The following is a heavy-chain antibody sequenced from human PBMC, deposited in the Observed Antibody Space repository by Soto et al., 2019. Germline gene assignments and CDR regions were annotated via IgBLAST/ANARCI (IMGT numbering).Heavy chain of an antibody. Sequence: QITLKASGPTLVQPTQTLTLTCTFYGLSLSSSGVAVGWVRLPPGKALEWLALIFWDDDKRYSPALKSRLTVRKDTSKDQVVFTMTNVDPVDTGTYDCAHGTTRTTLLASWGQGPPVAVSS. CDR2: IFWDDDK. J-gene: IGHJ5*02. CDR1: GLSLSSSGVA. CDR3: AHGTTRTTLLAS. V-gene: IGHV2-5*02. D-gene: IGHD1-1*01.